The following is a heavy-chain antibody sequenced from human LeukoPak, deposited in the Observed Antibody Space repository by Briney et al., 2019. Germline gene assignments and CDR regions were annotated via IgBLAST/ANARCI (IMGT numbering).Heavy chain of an antibody. CDR1: GGSISGSF. J-gene: IGHJ6*02. CDR3: ARGPKYDPGTYSYYYDMDV. D-gene: IGHD3-16*01. Sequence: PSETLSLTCTVSGGSISGSFWSWIRQPPGRGLEYIGYIYYTGSTDYNPSLKGRVTISIDTSKNQFSLKLYSVTAADTAVYYCARGPKYDPGTYSYYYDMDVWGQGTTVTVSS. V-gene: IGHV4-59*01. CDR2: IYYTGST.